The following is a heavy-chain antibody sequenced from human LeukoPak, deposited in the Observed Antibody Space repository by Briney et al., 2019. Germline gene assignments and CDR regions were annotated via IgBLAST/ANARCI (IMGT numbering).Heavy chain of an antibody. CDR2: IRTSAEGANYA. CDR3: ARDCGGGSCYGPYDAFDI. J-gene: IGHJ3*02. D-gene: IGHD2-15*01. CDR1: GFSFTDYP. V-gene: IGHV3-21*05. Sequence: GGSLRLSCATSGFSFTDYPMNWVRQAPGKGLEWVSNIRTSAEGANYAYYADSVKGRFTISRDNAKNSLYLQMNSLRAEDTAVYYCARDCGGGSCYGPYDAFDIWGQGTMVTVSS.